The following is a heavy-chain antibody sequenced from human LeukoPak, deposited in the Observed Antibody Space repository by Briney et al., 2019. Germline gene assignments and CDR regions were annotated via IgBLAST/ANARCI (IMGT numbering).Heavy chain of an antibody. CDR2: IYSGGST. D-gene: IGHD3-9*01. CDR1: GFTVSSNY. CDR3: AREYYDILTGSRGVAFDI. Sequence: PGGSLRLSCAASGFTVSSNYMSWVRQAPGKGLEWVSVIYSGGSTYYADSVKGRFTISRDNSKNTLYLQMNSLRAEDTAVYYCAREYYDILTGSRGVAFDIWGQGTMVTVSS. V-gene: IGHV3-53*01. J-gene: IGHJ3*02.